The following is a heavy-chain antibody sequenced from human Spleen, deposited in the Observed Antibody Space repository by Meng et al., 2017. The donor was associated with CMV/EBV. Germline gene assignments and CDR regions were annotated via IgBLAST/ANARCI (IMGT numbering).Heavy chain of an antibody. CDR1: GVSFSSYH. CDR2: ISHSGDS. Sequence: SETLSLTCAVSGVSFSSYHWHWIRQPPGKGLEWIGAISHSGDSNYNPSLKSRVGISVDTSKSQFSVKLTSVTAADTAVYYCTRDAGLQLLYRYAKEYYFDYWGQGTLVTVSS. D-gene: IGHD2-2*02. J-gene: IGHJ4*02. CDR3: TRDAGLQLLYRYAKEYYFDY. V-gene: IGHV4-34*01.